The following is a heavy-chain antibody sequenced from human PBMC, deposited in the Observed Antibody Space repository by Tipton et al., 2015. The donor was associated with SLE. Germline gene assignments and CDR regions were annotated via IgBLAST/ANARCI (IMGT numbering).Heavy chain of an antibody. Sequence: QLVQSGAEVKKPGASVKVSCKASAYTFTGYYFHWVRQAPGQGLEWMGWINPNNGDTKYAQKFQGRVTMTGDTSISTAHMELRRLKSDDTAVYFCARDYYDPSESTAEDNWGQGTLATVSS. CDR2: INPNNGDT. CDR1: AYTFTGYY. J-gene: IGHJ4*01. CDR3: ARDYYDPSESTAEDN. V-gene: IGHV1-2*02. D-gene: IGHD3-22*01.